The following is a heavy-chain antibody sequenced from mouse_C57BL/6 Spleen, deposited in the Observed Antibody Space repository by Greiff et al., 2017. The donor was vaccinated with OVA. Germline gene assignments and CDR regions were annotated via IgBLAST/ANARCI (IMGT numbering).Heavy chain of an antibody. CDR1: GYSITSGYY. J-gene: IGHJ3*01. V-gene: IGHV3-6*01. Sequence: EVKLMESGPGLVKPSQSLSLTCSVTGYSITSGYYWNWIRQFPGNKLEWMGYISYDGSNNYNPSLKNRISITRDTSKNQFFLKLNSVTTEDTATYYCASSVVAIIWFAYWGQGTLVTVSA. CDR3: ASSVVAIIWFAY. CDR2: ISYDGSN. D-gene: IGHD1-1*01.